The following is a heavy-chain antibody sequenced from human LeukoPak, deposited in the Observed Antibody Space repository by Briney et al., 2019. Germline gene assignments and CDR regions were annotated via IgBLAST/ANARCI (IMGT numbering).Heavy chain of an antibody. CDR3: ARDAQQWLAPYYYGMDV. V-gene: IGHV1-69*04. D-gene: IGHD6-19*01. J-gene: IGHJ6*02. CDR1: GDTFSSYA. CDR2: IIPIFGIP. Sequence: ASVKVSCKASGDTFSSYATSWVPQAPGQGLEWMGRIIPIFGIPNYAQKFQGRVTITADKSTSTAYMELSSLRSEDTAVYYCARDAQQWLAPYYYGMDVWGQGTTVTVSS.